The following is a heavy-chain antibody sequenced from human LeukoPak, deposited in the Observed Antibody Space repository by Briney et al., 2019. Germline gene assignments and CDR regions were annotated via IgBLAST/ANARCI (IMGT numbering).Heavy chain of an antibody. Sequence: GGSLRLSCAASGFTFSSYAVSWVRQAPGKGLEWVSAISGSGGSTYYADSVKGRFTISRDNSKNTLYLQMNSLRAEDTAVYYCAKARGEKGSSWNDYWGQGTLVTVSS. CDR2: ISGSGGST. V-gene: IGHV3-23*01. D-gene: IGHD6-13*01. CDR1: GFTFSSYA. CDR3: AKARGEKGSSWNDY. J-gene: IGHJ4*02.